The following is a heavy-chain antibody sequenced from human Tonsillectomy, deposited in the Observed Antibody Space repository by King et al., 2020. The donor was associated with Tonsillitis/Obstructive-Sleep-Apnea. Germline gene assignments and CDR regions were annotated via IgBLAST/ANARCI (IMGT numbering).Heavy chain of an antibody. J-gene: IGHJ6*03. V-gene: IGHV3-53*01. CDR2: IYSGGSS. CDR1: GFTVSSNY. Sequence: QLVQSGGGLIQPGGSLRLSCAASGFTVSSNYMSWVRQAPGKGLEWVSFIYSGGSSYYSDSVKGRFTISRDNSKNTLYLQMNSLRVEDTAVYYCARAPRSLPYYYMDVWGKGTAVTVSS. CDR3: ARAPRSLPYYYMDV.